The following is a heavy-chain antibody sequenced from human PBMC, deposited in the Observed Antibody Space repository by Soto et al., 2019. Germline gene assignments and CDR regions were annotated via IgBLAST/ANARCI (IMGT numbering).Heavy chain of an antibody. Sequence: SETLSLTCTVSGGSISSYYWSWIRQPPGKGLEWIGYIYYSGSTNYNPSLKSRVTISVDTSKNQFSLKLSSVTAADTAVYYCARDCTNGVCYTRWGVDYYYGIDVWAQGTTVTVSS. J-gene: IGHJ6*02. CDR1: GGSISSYY. CDR2: IYYSGST. CDR3: ARDCTNGVCYTRWGVDYYYGIDV. V-gene: IGHV4-59*01. D-gene: IGHD2-8*01.